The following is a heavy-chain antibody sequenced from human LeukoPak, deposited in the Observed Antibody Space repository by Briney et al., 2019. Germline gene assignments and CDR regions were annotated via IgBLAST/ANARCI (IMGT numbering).Heavy chain of an antibody. Sequence: PSETLSLTCTVSGGSISSGDYYWSWIRQHPGKGLEWIGYIYYSGSTYYNPSLKSRVTISVDTSKNQFSLKLSSVTAADTAVYYCARDRGGSYYGSYFDYWGQGTLVTVSS. CDR2: IYYSGST. J-gene: IGHJ4*02. D-gene: IGHD1-26*01. CDR1: GGSISSGDYY. CDR3: ARDRGGSYYGSYFDY. V-gene: IGHV4-31*03.